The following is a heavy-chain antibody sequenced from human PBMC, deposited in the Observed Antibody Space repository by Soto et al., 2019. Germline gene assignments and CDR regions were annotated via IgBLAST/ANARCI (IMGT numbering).Heavy chain of an antibody. Sequence: SETLSLTCAVYGVSFSGYYWSWIRQPPGKGLEWIGEINHSGSTNYNPSLKSRVTISVDTSKNQFSLKLSSVTAADTAVYYCAHGGTTDAFDIWGQGTMVTVSS. CDR3: AHGGTTDAFDI. J-gene: IGHJ3*02. CDR1: GVSFSGYY. CDR2: INHSGST. D-gene: IGHD2-15*01. V-gene: IGHV4-34*01.